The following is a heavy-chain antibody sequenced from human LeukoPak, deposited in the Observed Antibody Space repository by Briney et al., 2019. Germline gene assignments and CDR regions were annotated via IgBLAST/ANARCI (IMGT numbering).Heavy chain of an antibody. CDR2: IWYDGSNK. CDR3: ARSSGYYLDFDY. CDR1: GFTFSSYG. V-gene: IGHV3-30*19. D-gene: IGHD3-22*01. J-gene: IGHJ4*02. Sequence: GGSLRLSCAASGFTFSSYGMHWVRQAPGKGLEWVAVIWYDGSNKYYADSVKGRFTISRDNSKNTLYLQMNSLRAEDTAVHYCARSSGYYLDFDYWGQGTLVTVSS.